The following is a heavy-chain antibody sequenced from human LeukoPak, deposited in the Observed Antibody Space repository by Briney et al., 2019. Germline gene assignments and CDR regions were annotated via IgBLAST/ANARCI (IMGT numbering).Heavy chain of an antibody. CDR1: GFTFSSCG. D-gene: IGHD3-22*01. J-gene: IGHJ4*02. CDR3: AEDRYYYDSSGSIYFDY. V-gene: IGHV3-30*18. Sequence: PGGSLRLSCAASGFTFSSCGMHWVRQAPGKGLEWVAVISYDGSNKYYADSVKGRFTISRDNSKNTLYLQMNSLRAEDTAVYYCAEDRYYYDSSGSIYFDYWGQGTLVTVSS. CDR2: ISYDGSNK.